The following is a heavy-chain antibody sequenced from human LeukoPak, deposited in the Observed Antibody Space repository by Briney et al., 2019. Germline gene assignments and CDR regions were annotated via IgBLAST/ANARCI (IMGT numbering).Heavy chain of an antibody. CDR2: INWDGGST. CDR3: AKDMREDYSYYMDV. Sequence: GGSLRLSCAASGFTFDDYAMHWVRQAPGKGLEWVSLINWDGGSTYYGDSVKGRFTVSRDNSKNSMYLQMNSLRTEDTAVYYCAKDMREDYSYYMDVWGKGTTVTVSS. J-gene: IGHJ6*03. D-gene: IGHD1-26*01. CDR1: GFTFDDYA. V-gene: IGHV3-43D*03.